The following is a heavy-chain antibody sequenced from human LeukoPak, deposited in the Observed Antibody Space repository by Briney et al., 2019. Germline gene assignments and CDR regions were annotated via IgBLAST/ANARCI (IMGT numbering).Heavy chain of an antibody. V-gene: IGHV3-74*01. J-gene: IGHJ5*02. D-gene: IGHD1-20*01. CDR2: INTDGSST. CDR3: ARERITGTIFWFDP. Sequence: GGSLRLSCAASGFTFSSYWMHWVRQAPGKGLVWVSRINTDGSSTSYADSVKGRFTISRDNAKNTLYLQMNSLRAEDTAVYYCARERITGTIFWFDPWGQGTLVTVSS. CDR1: GFTFSSYW.